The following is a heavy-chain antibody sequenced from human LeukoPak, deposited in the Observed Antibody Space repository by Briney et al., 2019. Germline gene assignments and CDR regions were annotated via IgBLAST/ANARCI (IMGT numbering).Heavy chain of an antibody. CDR2: IYYSGST. CDR1: GGSISSSSYY. J-gene: IGHJ4*02. V-gene: IGHV4-39*01. Sequence: PSATLSLTCTVSGGSISSSSYYWGWIRQPPGKGLEWIGSIYYSGSTYYNPSLKSRLTTSVDTSKNQFSLKLSSVTAADTAVYYCARLGVKVGASYFDYWGQGTLVTASS. D-gene: IGHD1-26*01. CDR3: ARLGVKVGASYFDY.